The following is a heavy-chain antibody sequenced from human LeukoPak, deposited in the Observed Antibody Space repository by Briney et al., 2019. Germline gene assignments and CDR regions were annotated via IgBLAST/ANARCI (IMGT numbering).Heavy chain of an antibody. CDR1: GGTFSSYA. CDR2: IIPIFGTA. V-gene: IGHV1-69*13. J-gene: IGHJ4*02. CDR3: ATRGYSGMTDY. Sequence: ASVKVSCKASGGTFSSYAFSWVRQAPGQGLEWMGGIIPIFGTANYAQKFQGRVTITADESTSTAYMELSSLRSEDTAVYYCATRGYSGMTDYWGQGTLVTVSS. D-gene: IGHD5-12*01.